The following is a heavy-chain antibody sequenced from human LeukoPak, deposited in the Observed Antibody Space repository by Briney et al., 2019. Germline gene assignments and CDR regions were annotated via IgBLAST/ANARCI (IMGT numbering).Heavy chain of an antibody. D-gene: IGHD2-2*01. V-gene: IGHV4-4*07. CDR3: AREVVPAASYNWFDP. Sequence: PSETLSLTCTVSGGSICSYYWSWVRQPAGKGLEWIGRIYTSGSTNYNPSLKSRVTMSVDTSKNQFSLKLSSVTAADTAVYYCAREVVPAASYNWFDPWGQGTLVTVSS. CDR1: GGSICSYY. CDR2: IYTSGST. J-gene: IGHJ5*02.